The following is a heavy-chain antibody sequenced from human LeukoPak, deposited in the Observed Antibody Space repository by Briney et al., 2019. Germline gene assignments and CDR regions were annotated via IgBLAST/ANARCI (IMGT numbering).Heavy chain of an antibody. Sequence: GGSLRLSCAASGFTFSDYYMSWIRQTPGKGLEWVSYISSSGSTIYYADSVKGRFTISGDNAKNSLYLQMNSLRAEDTAVYYCARVRGGELLYYFDYWGQGTLVTVSS. CDR3: ARVRGGELLYYFDY. V-gene: IGHV3-11*04. CDR2: ISSSGSTI. D-gene: IGHD1-26*01. CDR1: GFTFSDYY. J-gene: IGHJ4*02.